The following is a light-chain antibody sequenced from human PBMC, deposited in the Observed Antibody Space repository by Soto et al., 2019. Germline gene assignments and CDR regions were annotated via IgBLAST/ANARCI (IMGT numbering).Light chain of an antibody. CDR3: QRYTNWLAIT. Sequence: HSPATLSVSPGERATLSCRASQSVSSNLAWYQQKPGQAPRLLIYDASTRATGIPAKFSGSGSGTEFTLTISSLQSEDFAFYYGQRYTNWLAITF. V-gene: IGKV3D-15*01. J-gene: IGKJ5*01. CDR1: QSVSSN. CDR2: DAS.